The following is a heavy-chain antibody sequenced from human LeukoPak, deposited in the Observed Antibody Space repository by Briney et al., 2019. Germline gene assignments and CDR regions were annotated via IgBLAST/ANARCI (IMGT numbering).Heavy chain of an antibody. Sequence: PSETLSLTCTVSWGSISSYYWSWIRQPPGKGLEWIGYIYYSGSTNYNPSLKSRVTISVDTSKNQFSLKLSSVTAADTAVYYCARRESGPFDYWGQGTLVTVSS. CDR1: WGSISSYY. CDR2: IYYSGST. J-gene: IGHJ4*02. D-gene: IGHD3-3*01. CDR3: ARRESGPFDY. V-gene: IGHV4-59*01.